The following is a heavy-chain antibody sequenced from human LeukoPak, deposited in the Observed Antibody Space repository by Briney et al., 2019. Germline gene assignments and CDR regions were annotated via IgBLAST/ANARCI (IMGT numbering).Heavy chain of an antibody. V-gene: IGHV4-61*01. D-gene: IGHD5-18*01. CDR2: IYYSGST. J-gene: IGHJ6*03. CDR1: GGSISSSSYY. Sequence: SETLSLTCTVSGGSISSSSYYWSWIRQPPGKGLEWIGYIYYSGSTNYNPSLKSRVTISVDTSKNQFSLKLSSVTAADTAVYYCARGAFASVIRAMGDYYYYYMDVWGKGTTVTVSS. CDR3: ARGAFASVIRAMGDYYYYYMDV.